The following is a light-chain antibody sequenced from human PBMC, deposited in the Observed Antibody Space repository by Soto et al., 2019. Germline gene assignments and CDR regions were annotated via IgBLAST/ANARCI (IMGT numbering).Light chain of an antibody. V-gene: IGLV1-40*01. J-gene: IGLJ2*01. CDR2: DNT. CDR3: QSYDSRLSVV. CDR1: SSNIGAGYD. Sequence: QAVVTQPPSVSGAPGQRVTISCTGSSSNIGAGYDVHWYQLPGTAPKLLIYDNTKRPSGVPDRFSGSKSGTSASLAITGLQAEDEADYYCQSYDSRLSVVFGGGTQLTVL.